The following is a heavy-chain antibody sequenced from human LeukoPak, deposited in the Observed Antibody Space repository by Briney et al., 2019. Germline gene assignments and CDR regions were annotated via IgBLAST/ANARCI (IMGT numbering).Heavy chain of an antibody. D-gene: IGHD1-7*01. CDR3: TTDEDWNYARKDV. V-gene: IGHV3-23*01. CDR1: GFTFSSYA. CDR2: ISGGGGST. Sequence: GGSLRLSCAASGFTFSSYAMTWVRQAPGKGLEWVSAISGGGGSTYYADSVKGRFTISRDNSRNTLYLQMNSLKIEDTAVYYRTTDEDWNYARKDVWGQGATVIVSS. J-gene: IGHJ6*02.